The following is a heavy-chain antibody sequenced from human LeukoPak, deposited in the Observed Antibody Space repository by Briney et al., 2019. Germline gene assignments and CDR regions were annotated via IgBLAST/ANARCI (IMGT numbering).Heavy chain of an antibody. Sequence: SETLSLTCAVSGGSFSGYYWRWIRQPPGKGLEWIGNIYYTGTTYYNPSLKSRVTISLNTYKNKFSLKLTTVTAADTAIYYCARVTAASDHCGQGTLVTVSS. CDR3: ARVTAASDH. D-gene: IGHD3-16*01. V-gene: IGHV4-34*01. CDR1: GGSFSGYY. CDR2: IYYTGTT. J-gene: IGHJ4*02.